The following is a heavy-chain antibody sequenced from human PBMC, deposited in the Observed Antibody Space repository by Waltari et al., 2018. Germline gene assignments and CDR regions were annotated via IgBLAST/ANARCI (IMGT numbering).Heavy chain of an antibody. CDR3: ARGPRPGIAVAGDY. CDR1: GFTVSSNY. V-gene: IGHV3-53*01. Sequence: EVQLVESGGGLIQPGGSLRLSCAASGFTVSSNYMSWVRRAPGKGLEWVSVIDGGGSTYDAEAVKGRFTIARDNAKNSLYLQMNSLRAEDTAVYYCARGPRPGIAVAGDYWGQGTLVTVSS. J-gene: IGHJ4*02. D-gene: IGHD6-19*01. CDR2: IDGGGST.